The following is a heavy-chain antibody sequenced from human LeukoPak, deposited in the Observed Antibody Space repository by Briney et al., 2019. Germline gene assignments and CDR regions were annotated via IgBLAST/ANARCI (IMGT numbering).Heavy chain of an antibody. J-gene: IGHJ4*02. D-gene: IGHD5-12*01. CDR3: ARVDSGYDFDY. V-gene: IGHV3-9*01. CDR2: ISWNSGSI. CDR1: GFTFDDYA. Sequence: GGSLRLSCAASGFTFDDYAMHWVRQAPGKGLEWVSGISWNSGSIGYADSVKGRFTISRDNAKNSLYLQMNSLRAEDTALYYCARVDSGYDFDYWGQGTLVTVSS.